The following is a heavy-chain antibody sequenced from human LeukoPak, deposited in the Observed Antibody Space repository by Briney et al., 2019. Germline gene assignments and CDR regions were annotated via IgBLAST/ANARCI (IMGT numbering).Heavy chain of an antibody. J-gene: IGHJ6*02. D-gene: IGHD2-2*02. CDR1: GGSISSYY. V-gene: IGHV4-59*08. CDR2: IYYCGST. Sequence: SETLSLTCTVSGGSISSYYWSWIRQPPGKGLEWIGYIYYCGSTNYNPSLKSRVTLSVDTSKNQFSLKLSSVTAADTAVYYCARHACSSTSCYRYYYYYGMDVWGQGTTVTVSS. CDR3: ARHACSSTSCYRYYYYYGMDV.